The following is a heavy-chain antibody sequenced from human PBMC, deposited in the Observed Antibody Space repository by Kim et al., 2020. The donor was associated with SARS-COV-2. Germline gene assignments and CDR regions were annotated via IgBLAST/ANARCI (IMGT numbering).Heavy chain of an antibody. J-gene: IGHJ5*02. CDR1: GFTFSSYG. Sequence: GGSLRLSCAASGFTFSSYGMHWVRQAPGKGLEWVAVISYDGSNKYYADSVKGRFTISRDNSKNTLYLQMNSLRAEDTAVYYCAKETSLGLVDIVATIVGSWWNWFDPWGQGTLVTVSS. V-gene: IGHV3-30*18. D-gene: IGHD5-12*01. CDR3: AKETSLGLVDIVATIVGSWWNWFDP. CDR2: ISYDGSNK.